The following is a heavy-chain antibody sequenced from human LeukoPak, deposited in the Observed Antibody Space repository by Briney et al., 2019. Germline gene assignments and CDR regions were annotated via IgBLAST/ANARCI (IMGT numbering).Heavy chain of an antibody. J-gene: IGHJ4*02. CDR1: GGSISSSSYY. V-gene: IGHV4-39*07. Sequence: SETLSLTCTVSGGSISSSSYYWGWIRQPPGKGLEWIGSIYYSGSTYYNPSLKSRVTISVDTSKNQFSLKLSSVTAADTAVYYCARDPAYDFWSGYFSPLPFDYWGQGTLVTVSS. CDR3: ARDPAYDFWSGYFSPLPFDY. CDR2: IYYSGST. D-gene: IGHD3-3*01.